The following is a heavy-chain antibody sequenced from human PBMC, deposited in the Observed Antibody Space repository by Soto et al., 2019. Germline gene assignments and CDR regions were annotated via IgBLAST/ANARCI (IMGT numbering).Heavy chain of an antibody. CDR2: IYHSGST. CDR3: ARHRYIRYSYMDV. D-gene: IGHD3-10*02. J-gene: IGHJ6*03. Sequence: PSETLSLTCTVSGGSISSSSYYWGWIRQPPGKGLEWIGSIYHSGSTYYNPSLKSRVTISVDTSKNQFSLKLSSVTAADTAVYYCARHRYIRYSYMDVWGKGTTVTVSS. V-gene: IGHV4-39*01. CDR1: GGSISSSSYY.